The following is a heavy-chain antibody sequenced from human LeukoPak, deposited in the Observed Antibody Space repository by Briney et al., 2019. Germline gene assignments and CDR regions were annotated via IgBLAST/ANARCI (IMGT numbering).Heavy chain of an antibody. D-gene: IGHD1-14*01. Sequence: ASVKVSCKASGYTFTGYYMHWVRQAPGQGLEWMGRINPNSGGTNYAQKFQGRVTMTRDTSISTAYMELSRLRSDDTALYYCARDRRDRVAFDIWGQGTMVTVSS. J-gene: IGHJ3*02. V-gene: IGHV1-2*06. CDR2: INPNSGGT. CDR1: GYTFTGYY. CDR3: ARDRRDRVAFDI.